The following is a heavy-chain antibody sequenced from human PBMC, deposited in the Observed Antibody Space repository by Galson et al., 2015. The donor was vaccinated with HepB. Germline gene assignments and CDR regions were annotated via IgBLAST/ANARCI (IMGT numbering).Heavy chain of an antibody. CDR3: ARVRGRSGYGRVGSFDH. V-gene: IGHV3-53*01. CDR1: GFTVSSNY. J-gene: IGHJ5*02. Sequence: SLRLSCAASGFTVSSNYMTWVRQAPGKGLECVSVIYSGVSAYHADSVKGRFTISRDNSKNTVYLQMNSLRAEDTAAYYCARVRGRSGYGRVGSFDHWGQGTLVTVSS. D-gene: IGHD5-12*01. CDR2: IYSGVSA.